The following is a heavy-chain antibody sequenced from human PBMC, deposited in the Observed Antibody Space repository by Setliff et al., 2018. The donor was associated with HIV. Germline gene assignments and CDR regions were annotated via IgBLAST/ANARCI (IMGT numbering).Heavy chain of an antibody. CDR2: IYYSGST. V-gene: IGHV4-39*01. Sequence: SETLSLTCTVSGGSISSSSYYWGWIRQPPGKGLEWIGSIYYSGSTYYNPSLKSRVTISVDTSKNQFSLKLSSVTAADTAVYYCARVDCSSTSCYRDYYYMDVWGKGTTVPVSS. J-gene: IGHJ6*03. CDR3: ARVDCSSTSCYRDYYYMDV. CDR1: GGSISSSSYY. D-gene: IGHD2-2*01.